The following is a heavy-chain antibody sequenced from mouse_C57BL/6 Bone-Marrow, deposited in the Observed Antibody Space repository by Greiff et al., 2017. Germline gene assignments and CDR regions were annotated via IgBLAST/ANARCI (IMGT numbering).Heavy chain of an antibody. CDR2: IYPRSGNT. V-gene: IGHV1-81*01. J-gene: IGHJ3*01. CDR3: ARVGLVYYDYDWFAY. D-gene: IGHD2-4*01. CDR1: GYTFTSYG. Sequence: QVQLQQSGAELARPGASVKLSCKASGYTFTSYGISWVKQRTGQGLEWIGEIYPRSGNTYYNEKFKGKATLTADKSSSTAYMELRSLTSEDSAVYFCARVGLVYYDYDWFAYWGQETLVTVSA.